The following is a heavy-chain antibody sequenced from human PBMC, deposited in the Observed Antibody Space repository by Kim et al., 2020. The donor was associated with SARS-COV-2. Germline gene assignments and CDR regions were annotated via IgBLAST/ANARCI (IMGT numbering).Heavy chain of an antibody. V-gene: IGHV4-39*07. CDR2: IFYSGST. Sequence: SETLSLTCTVSGGSISSSSYHWGWIRQPPGKGLEWIGSIFYSGSTYYNPSLKSRITISVNTSKSQFSLKLSSVTAADTAVYYCARDRLSYHDSSGYLSGAFDIWGQGTMVTVSS. J-gene: IGHJ3*02. CDR3: ARDRLSYHDSSGYLSGAFDI. CDR1: GGSISSSSYH. D-gene: IGHD3-22*01.